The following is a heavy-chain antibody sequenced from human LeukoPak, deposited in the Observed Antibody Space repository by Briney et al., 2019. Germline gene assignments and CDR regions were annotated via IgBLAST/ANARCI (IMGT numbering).Heavy chain of an antibody. D-gene: IGHD3-10*01. V-gene: IGHV3-30*04. CDR3: ARGRSGSHHFDS. J-gene: IGHJ4*02. CDR1: GFTFSNYA. Sequence: GGSLRLSCAASGFTFSNYAMHWVRQAPGKGLEWVAIISYDGGNKYYADSVKGRFTISRDNSKNTLYLQMNSLRADGTAVYYCARGRSGSHHFDSWGQGTLVTVPS. CDR2: ISYDGGNK.